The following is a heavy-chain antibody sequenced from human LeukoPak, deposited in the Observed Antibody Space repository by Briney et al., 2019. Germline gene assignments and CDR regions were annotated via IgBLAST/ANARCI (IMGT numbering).Heavy chain of an antibody. CDR2: INPSSGNT. Sequence: ASLEVSCKASGYTFTSYYMHWVRQAPGQGLEWMGIINPSSGNTSYEQKFQGRVTMTRDMSTSTVYMELSSLRSEDTAVYYCARESTPYYYDSSDYYPFDYWGQGTLVSVS. V-gene: IGHV1-46*01. CDR3: ARESTPYYYDSSDYYPFDY. D-gene: IGHD3-22*01. J-gene: IGHJ4*02. CDR1: GYTFTSYY.